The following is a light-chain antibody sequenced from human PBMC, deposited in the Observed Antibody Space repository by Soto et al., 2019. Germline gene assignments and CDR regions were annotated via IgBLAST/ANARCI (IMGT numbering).Light chain of an antibody. Sequence: SVLAQPSPLSGSPWQSITISCPGNSRDVGGYNYVSWYQQHPGKAPKLMIYDVSNRPSGVSNRFSGSKSGNTASLTISGLQAEDEADYYCSSYTSSSTYVFGTGTKVTVL. CDR3: SSYTSSSTYV. J-gene: IGLJ1*01. CDR1: SRDVGGYNY. V-gene: IGLV2-14*01. CDR2: DVS.